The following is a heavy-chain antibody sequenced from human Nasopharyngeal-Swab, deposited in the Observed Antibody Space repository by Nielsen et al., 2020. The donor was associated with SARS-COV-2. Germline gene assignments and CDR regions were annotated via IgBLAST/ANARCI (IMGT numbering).Heavy chain of an antibody. D-gene: IGHD6-13*01. Sequence: ASVKVSCKASEGNFNIYSFNWVRQAPGQGLEWMGWISAHNGNTDCIQKFQDRVTMTTDTSTSTAYMELRSLRPDDTAIYYCARGHSDSWFAEYYQHWGQGTLVTVSS. J-gene: IGHJ1*01. CDR2: ISAHNGNT. CDR3: ARGHSDSWFAEYYQH. CDR1: EGNFNIYS. V-gene: IGHV1-18*01.